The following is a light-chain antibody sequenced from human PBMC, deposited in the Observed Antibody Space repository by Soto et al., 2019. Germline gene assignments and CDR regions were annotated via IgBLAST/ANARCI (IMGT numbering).Light chain of an antibody. V-gene: IGKV2-28*01. Sequence: EIVMTQSPLSLTVTPGEPASISCKSRQSLQHNNGNTLSDWYMQKPGQSPQLLIYLGSRRAPGAPDRVSGSGSGTDFTLIISTVEADDAAIYYCMQALQTPRTFGQGTKLEI. CDR2: LGS. CDR1: QSLQHNNGNTL. CDR3: MQALQTPRT. J-gene: IGKJ1*01.